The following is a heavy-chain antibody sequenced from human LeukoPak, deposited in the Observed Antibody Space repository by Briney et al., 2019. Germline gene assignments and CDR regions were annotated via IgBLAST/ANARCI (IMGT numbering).Heavy chain of an antibody. Sequence: GGSLRLSCAASGFTVSSNYMNWVRQAPGKGLEWVSVIYTGGNIYYADSVKGRFTISRDNSKNTLYLQTHSLRAEDTAVYYCASPSSGQSFDIWGQGTMVTVSS. CDR2: IYTGGNI. D-gene: IGHD6-19*01. V-gene: IGHV3-53*01. CDR3: ASPSSGQSFDI. CDR1: GFTVSSNY. J-gene: IGHJ3*02.